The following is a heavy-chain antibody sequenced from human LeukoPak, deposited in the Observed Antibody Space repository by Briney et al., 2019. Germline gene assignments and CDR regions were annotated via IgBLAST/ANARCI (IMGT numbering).Heavy chain of an antibody. J-gene: IGHJ4*02. Sequence: PGGSLRLSCAASGFTFSSYGMHWVRQAPGKGLEWVAFIRYDGSNKYYADSVKGRFTISRDNSKNTLYLQMNSLRAEDTAVYYCAKDREYDFWSGSERYYSDYWGQGTLVTVSS. D-gene: IGHD3-3*01. CDR2: IRYDGSNK. V-gene: IGHV3-30*02. CDR1: GFTFSSYG. CDR3: AKDREYDFWSGSERYYSDY.